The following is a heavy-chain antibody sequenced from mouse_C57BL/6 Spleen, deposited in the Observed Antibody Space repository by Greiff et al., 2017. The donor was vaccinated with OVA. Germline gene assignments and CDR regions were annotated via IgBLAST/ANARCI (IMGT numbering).Heavy chain of an antibody. CDR1: GFSFNTYA. CDR3: VRHLGQGYFDV. Sequence: EVQRVESGGGLVQPKGSLKLSCAASGFSFNTYAMNWVRQAPGKGLEWVARIRSKSNNYATYYADSVKDRFTISKDDSESMLYLQMNNLKTEDTVMYYCVRHLGQGYFDVWGTGTTVTVSS. D-gene: IGHD4-1*01. CDR2: IRSKSNNYAT. J-gene: IGHJ1*03. V-gene: IGHV10-1*01.